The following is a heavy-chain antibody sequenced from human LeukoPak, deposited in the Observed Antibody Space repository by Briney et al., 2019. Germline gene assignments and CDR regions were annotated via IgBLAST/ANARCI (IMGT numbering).Heavy chain of an antibody. CDR3: AKALRSTTVTTGADFDY. D-gene: IGHD4-17*01. J-gene: IGHJ4*02. CDR1: GFTFSRYA. CDR2: ISGSGGST. Sequence: GGSLTLSRKASGFTFSRYAMSWGRHAPGKGLEWVSAISGSGGSTYYADSVKGRFTISRDNSKNTLYLQMNSLRAEDTAVYYCAKALRSTTVTTGADFDYWGQGTLVTVSS. V-gene: IGHV3-23*01.